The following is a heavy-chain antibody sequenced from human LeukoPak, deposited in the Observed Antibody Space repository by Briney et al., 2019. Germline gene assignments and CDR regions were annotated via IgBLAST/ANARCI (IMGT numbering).Heavy chain of an antibody. J-gene: IGHJ3*02. CDR3: ARTYDFGRGPPGDAFDN. D-gene: IGHD3-3*01. CDR1: GFSLSDAW. Sequence: GGSLRLSCAASGFSLSDAWMSWVRQAPGKGPEWVSYIDARSGITYYADSVQGRFTISRDDARESVFLQMDGLRVDDTAVYYCARTYDFGRGPPGDAFDNWGPGTWVIVSA. V-gene: IGHV3-11*06. CDR2: IDARSGIT.